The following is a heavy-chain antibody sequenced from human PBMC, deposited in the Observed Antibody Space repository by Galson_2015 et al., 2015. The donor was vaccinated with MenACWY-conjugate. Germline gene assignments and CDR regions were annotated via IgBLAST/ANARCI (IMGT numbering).Heavy chain of an antibody. CDR1: GFTFSDYA. J-gene: IGHJ4*01. D-gene: IGHD1-14*01. CDR3: ARNLYDPWYYFDL. V-gene: IGHV3-23*01. CDR2: ISGSGDTT. Sequence: SLRLSCAASGFTFSDYAMTWVRQAPGRGLEWVSGISGSGDTTYYADPVKGRFAISRDNSKNTLSLQMNGLRAEDTGVYFCARNLYDPWYYFDLWCHGVLVTVSS.